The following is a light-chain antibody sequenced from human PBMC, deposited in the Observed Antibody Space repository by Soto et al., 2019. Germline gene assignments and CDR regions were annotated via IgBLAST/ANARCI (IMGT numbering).Light chain of an antibody. V-gene: IGKV3-20*01. J-gene: IGKJ3*01. Sequence: EILLTQSPRTLSLSPGEGVTLSCRASQSVTVNSLAWYQQKPGQAPRLLIYAASTRAAAVPDRFTGSGSGTDFALTISRLEPEDFGVYYCQQYGDSPLTSGPGTKVYIK. CDR2: AAS. CDR3: QQYGDSPLT. CDR1: QSVTVNS.